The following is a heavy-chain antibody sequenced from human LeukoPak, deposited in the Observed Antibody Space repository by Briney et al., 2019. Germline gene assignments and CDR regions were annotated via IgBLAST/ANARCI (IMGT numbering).Heavy chain of an antibody. CDR2: VYHSGST. V-gene: IGHV4-38-2*01. Sequence: SETLSLTCAVSGYSISSGYYWGWIRQPPGKGLGWIGSVYHSGSTYYNPSLKSRVTISVDTSKNQFSLKLSSVTAADTAVYYCARHGNYYDTSQSDPWGQGTLVTVSS. J-gene: IGHJ5*02. D-gene: IGHD3-22*01. CDR3: ARHGNYYDTSQSDP. CDR1: GYSISSGYY.